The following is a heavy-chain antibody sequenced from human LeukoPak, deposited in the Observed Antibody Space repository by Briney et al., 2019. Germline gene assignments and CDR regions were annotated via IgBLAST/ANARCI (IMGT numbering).Heavy chain of an antibody. CDR1: GFTFSSYA. V-gene: IGHV3-30-3*01. CDR3: ARDLPISEIATSVP. Sequence: GGSLRLSCAASGFTFSSYAMHWVRQAPGKGLEWVAVISYDGSNKYYADSVKGRFTISRDSSKNTLYLQMNSLRAEDTAVYYCARDLPISEIATSVPWGQGTLVTVSS. J-gene: IGHJ5*02. D-gene: IGHD6-13*01. CDR2: ISYDGSNK.